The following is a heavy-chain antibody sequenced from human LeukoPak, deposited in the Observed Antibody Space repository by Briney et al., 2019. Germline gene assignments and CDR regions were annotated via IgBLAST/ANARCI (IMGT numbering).Heavy chain of an antibody. Sequence: GRSLRLSCAASGFTFSSYGMHWVRQAPGKGLERVAVISYDGSNKYYADSVKGRFTISRDNSKNTLYLQMNSLRAEDTAVYYCAKDDKASLWPSFYYYYYGMDVWGQGTTVTVSS. CDR1: GFTFSSYG. J-gene: IGHJ6*02. CDR2: ISYDGSNK. V-gene: IGHV3-30*18. CDR3: AKDDKASLWPSFYYYYYGMDV. D-gene: IGHD3-10*01.